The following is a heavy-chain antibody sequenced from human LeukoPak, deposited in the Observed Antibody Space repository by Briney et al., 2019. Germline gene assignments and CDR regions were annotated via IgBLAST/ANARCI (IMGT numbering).Heavy chain of an antibody. J-gene: IGHJ3*02. CDR2: IYYSGST. Sequence: KPSETLSLTCTVSGGSISSRSYYWGWIRQPPGKGLEWIGSIYYSGSTYYNPSLNSRVTISVDTSKNQFSLKLRSVTAADTAVYYCARRDMTAVTAYAFDIWGQGTMVTVSS. V-gene: IGHV4-39*01. CDR1: GGSISSRSYY. D-gene: IGHD4-11*01. CDR3: ARRDMTAVTAYAFDI.